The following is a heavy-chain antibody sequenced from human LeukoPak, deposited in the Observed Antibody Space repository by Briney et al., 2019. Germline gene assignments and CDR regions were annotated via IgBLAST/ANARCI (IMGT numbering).Heavy chain of an antibody. CDR3: TRPGNYYDSNGMTYFDY. CDR2: IRSKANNYAT. J-gene: IGHJ4*02. CDR1: GFTFSNYA. D-gene: IGHD3-22*01. V-gene: IGHV3-73*01. Sequence: GRSLRLSCAASGFTFSNYAMHWVRQASGKGLEWVGRIRSKANNYATAYAAAVTGRFTISRDDSKNTAYLQMNSLKTEDTAVYYCTRPGNYYDSNGMTYFDYWGQGTLVTVSS.